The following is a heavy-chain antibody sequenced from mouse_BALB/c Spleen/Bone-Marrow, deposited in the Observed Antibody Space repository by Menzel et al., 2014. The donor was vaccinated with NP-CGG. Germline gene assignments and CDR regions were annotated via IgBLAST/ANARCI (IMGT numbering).Heavy chain of an antibody. J-gene: IGHJ3*01. CDR1: GYTFRNYW. CDR3: ARRGGYPWFAY. CDR2: ILPGSYST. D-gene: IGHD2-2*01. Sequence: QVQLKESGAELMRPGASVMISCKATGYTFRNYWIEWVKQRPGHGLEWIGEILPGSYSTNYNEKLKGKATFTADTSSNTAYMQLSSLTSEDSAVYYCARRGGYPWFAYWGQGTLVTVSA. V-gene: IGHV1-9*01.